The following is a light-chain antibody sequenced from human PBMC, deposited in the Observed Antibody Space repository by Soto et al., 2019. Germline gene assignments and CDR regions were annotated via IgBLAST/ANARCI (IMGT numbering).Light chain of an antibody. CDR3: QQSYSTPRAT. CDR1: QRISSY. J-gene: IGKJ4*01. CDR2: AAS. Sequence: DIQMTQSPSSLSASVGDRVTITCRASQRISSYLNWYQQKPGKAPKLLIYAASSLQSGVPSRFSGSGSGTDFTLTISSLQPEDFATYYCQQSYSTPRATFGGGTKVEIK. V-gene: IGKV1-39*01.